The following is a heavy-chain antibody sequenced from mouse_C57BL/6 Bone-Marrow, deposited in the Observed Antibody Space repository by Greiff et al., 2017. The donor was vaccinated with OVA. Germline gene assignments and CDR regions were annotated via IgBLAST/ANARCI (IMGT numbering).Heavy chain of an antibody. V-gene: IGHV1-59*01. CDR2: IDPSDSYT. J-gene: IGHJ4*01. CDR1: GYTFTSYW. CDR3: GRPNKDGRYAMDD. Sequence: QVQLQQPGAELVRPGTSVKLSCKASGYTFTSYWMHWVKQRPGQGLEWIGVIDPSDSYTNYNQKFKGKATLTVDTSSSTAYMQLSSLTSEDSAVYNSGRPNKDGRYAMDDWGKGTTVTVSS. D-gene: IGHD2-3*01.